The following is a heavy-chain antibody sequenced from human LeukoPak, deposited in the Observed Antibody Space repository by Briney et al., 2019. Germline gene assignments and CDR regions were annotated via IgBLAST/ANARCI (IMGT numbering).Heavy chain of an antibody. V-gene: IGHV4-59*01. CDR3: ARDSGYDSSGSDSQFDY. D-gene: IGHD3-22*01. J-gene: IGHJ4*02. CDR1: GGSISSYY. Sequence: SETLSLTCTVSGGSISSYYWSWIRQPPGKGLEWIGYIYYSGSTNYNPSLKSRVTISVDTSKNQFSLKLSSVTAADTAVYYCARDSGYDSSGSDSQFDYWGQGTLVTVSS. CDR2: IYYSGST.